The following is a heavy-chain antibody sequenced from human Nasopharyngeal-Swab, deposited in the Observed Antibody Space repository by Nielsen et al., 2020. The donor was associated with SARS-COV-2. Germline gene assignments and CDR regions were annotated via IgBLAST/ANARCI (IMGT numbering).Heavy chain of an antibody. Sequence: WIRQPPGKGLEWVANIKQDGSEKYYADSVKGRFTISRDNAKNSLYLQMNSLRAEDTAVYYCARRRLRLSYYYYGMDVWGQGTTVTVSS. CDR3: ARRRLRLSYYYYGMDV. J-gene: IGHJ6*02. V-gene: IGHV3-7*01. CDR2: IKQDGSEK. D-gene: IGHD4-17*01.